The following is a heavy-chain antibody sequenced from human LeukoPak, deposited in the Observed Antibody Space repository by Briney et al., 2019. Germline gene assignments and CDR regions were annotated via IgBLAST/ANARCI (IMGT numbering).Heavy chain of an antibody. CDR2: IYYSGST. CDR3: ARDLKLRTPGGYYCYYMDV. J-gene: IGHJ6*03. CDR1: GGSISSYY. V-gene: IGHV4-59*01. D-gene: IGHD3-16*01. Sequence: PSETLSLTCTVSGGSISSYYWSWIRQPPGKGLEWIGYIYYSGSTNYNPSLKSRVTISVDTSKNQFSLKLSSVTAADTAVYYCARDLKLRTPGGYYCYYMDVWGKGTTVTVSS.